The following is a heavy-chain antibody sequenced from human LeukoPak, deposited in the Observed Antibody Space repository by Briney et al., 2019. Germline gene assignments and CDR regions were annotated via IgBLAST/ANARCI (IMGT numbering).Heavy chain of an antibody. D-gene: IGHD2-8*02. CDR3: ARVPLVGDYVDY. J-gene: IGHJ4*02. CDR2: ISGSGSTI. CDR1: GFTFSDYY. V-gene: IGHV3-11*01. Sequence: WGSLRLSCAASGFTFSDYYMSWIRQAPGKGLEWVSYISGSGSTIYYADSVKGRFTISRDNAKDSLYLQMNSLRAEDTAVYYCARVPLVGDYVDYWGQGTLVTVSS.